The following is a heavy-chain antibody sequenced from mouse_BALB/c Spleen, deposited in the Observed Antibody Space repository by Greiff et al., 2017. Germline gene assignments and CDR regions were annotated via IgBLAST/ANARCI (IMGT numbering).Heavy chain of an antibody. D-gene: IGHD2-3*01. V-gene: IGHV2-9*02. CDR3: ARYDGYLGYAMDY. CDR2: IWAGGST. J-gene: IGHJ4*01. Sequence: VQGVESGPGLVAPSQSLSITCTVSGFSLTSYGVHWVRQPPGKGLEWLGVIWAGGSTNYNSALMSRLSISKDNSKSQVFLKMNSLQTDDTAMYYCARYDGYLGYAMDYWGQGTSVTVSS. CDR1: GFSLTSYG.